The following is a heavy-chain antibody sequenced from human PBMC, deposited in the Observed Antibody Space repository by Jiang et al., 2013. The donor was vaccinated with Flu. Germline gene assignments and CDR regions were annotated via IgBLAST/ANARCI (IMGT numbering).Heavy chain of an antibody. D-gene: IGHD4-23*01. CDR3: ARNSDGWIDY. J-gene: IGHJ4*02. CDR2: TYYGSKWYN. CDR1: GDSVSRNSAA. Sequence: SQTLSLTCAISGDSVSRNSAAWNWIRQSPSRGLEWLGRTYYGSKWYNDYTLSMKSRITINPDTSKNQFSLQLNSVTPEDTAVYYCARNSDGWIDYWGQGTLVTVS. V-gene: IGHV6-1*01.